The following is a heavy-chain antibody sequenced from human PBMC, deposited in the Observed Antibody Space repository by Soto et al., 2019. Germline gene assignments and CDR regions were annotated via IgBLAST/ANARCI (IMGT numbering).Heavy chain of an antibody. V-gene: IGHV4-59*01. CDR3: ARDLWGYCGTDCYPLDV. CDR1: GGSISRYY. D-gene: IGHD2-21*02. CDR2: MYNTGST. J-gene: IGHJ6*02. Sequence: SETLSLTCTVSGGSISRYYWSWIRQPPGKGLEWIGYMYNTGSTVYNPSFKSRFTISVDTSKNQFSLKLNSVTAADTAVYYCARDLWGYCGTDCYPLDVWGQGTTVTVS.